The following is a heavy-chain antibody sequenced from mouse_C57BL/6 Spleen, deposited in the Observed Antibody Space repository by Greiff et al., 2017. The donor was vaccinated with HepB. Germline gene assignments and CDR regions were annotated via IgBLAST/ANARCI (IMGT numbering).Heavy chain of an antibody. V-gene: IGHV14-1*01. D-gene: IGHD1-1*01. CDR3: TTEGYYGSPYYFDY. CDR1: GFNIKDYY. J-gene: IGHJ2*01. CDR2: IDPEDGDT. Sequence: VHVKQSGAELVRPGASVKLSCTASGFNIKDYYMHWVKQRPEQGLEWIGRIDPEDGDTEYAPKFQGKATMTADTSSNTAYLQLSSLTSEDTAVYYCTTEGYYGSPYYFDYWGQGTTLTVSS.